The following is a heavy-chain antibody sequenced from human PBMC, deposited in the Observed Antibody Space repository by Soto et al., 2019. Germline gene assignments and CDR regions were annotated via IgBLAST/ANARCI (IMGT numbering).Heavy chain of an antibody. D-gene: IGHD2-2*01. CDR3: ARDCVVPAANG. Sequence: QVQLVESGGGVVQPGRSLRLSCAASGFTFSSYGMHWVRQAPGKGLEWVAVIWYDGSNKYYADSVKGRFTISRDNSKNTLYLQMNSLRAEDTAVYYCARDCVVPAANGWGKGTTVTVSS. CDR1: GFTFSSYG. CDR2: IWYDGSNK. V-gene: IGHV3-33*01. J-gene: IGHJ6*04.